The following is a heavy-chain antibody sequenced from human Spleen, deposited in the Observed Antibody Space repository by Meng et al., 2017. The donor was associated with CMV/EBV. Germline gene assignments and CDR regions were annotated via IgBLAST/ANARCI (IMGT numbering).Heavy chain of an antibody. CDR1: GGSISSSNL. CDR3: ARIERRRILKYCGSDCSTTDY. Sequence: QVQLQESGLGLVKPSGTLSLTFAVPGGSISSSNLWTWVRQVPGKGLEWIGEIYHSGSTNYNPSLKSRVTISVDKFKNQFSLKLGSVTAADTAVYYCARIERRRILKYCGSDCSTTDYWGQGTLVTVSS. CDR2: IYHSGST. D-gene: IGHD2-21*02. V-gene: IGHV4-4*02. J-gene: IGHJ4*02.